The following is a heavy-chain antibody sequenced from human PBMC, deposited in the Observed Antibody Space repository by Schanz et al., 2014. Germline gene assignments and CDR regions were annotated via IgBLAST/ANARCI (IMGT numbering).Heavy chain of an antibody. CDR3: AKARRKSNCSGGRCFHYSYYGMDV. CDR2: LSGSGGST. D-gene: IGHD2-15*01. J-gene: IGHJ6*02. Sequence: EVQLLESGGGLVQPGGSLRLSCAASGFTFSSYSMNWVRQGPGKGLEWVSALSGSGGSTYYADSVKGRFTISRDNSKNILYLQMNSLRAEDTAVYYCAKARRKSNCSGGRCFHYSYYGMDVWGQGTTVTVS. V-gene: IGHV3-23*01. CDR1: GFTFSSYS.